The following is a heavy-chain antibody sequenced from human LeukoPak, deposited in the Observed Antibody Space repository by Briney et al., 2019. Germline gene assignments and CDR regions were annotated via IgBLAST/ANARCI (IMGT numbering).Heavy chain of an antibody. CDR2: MNPNSGNT. CDR1: GYSFTSYW. D-gene: IGHD5-18*01. Sequence: GESLKISCEGSGYSFTSYWIGWVRQMPGKGLEWMGWMNPNSGNTDYAQKFQGRVTITRDTSIDTAYMELTSLTSEDTAVYYCARANSFAVRVDYWGQGTLVTVSS. V-gene: IGHV1-8*03. CDR3: ARANSFAVRVDY. J-gene: IGHJ4*02.